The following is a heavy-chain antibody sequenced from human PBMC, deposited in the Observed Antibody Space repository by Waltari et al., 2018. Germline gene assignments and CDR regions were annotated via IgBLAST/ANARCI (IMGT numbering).Heavy chain of an antibody. CDR2: IYSGCTT. D-gene: IGHD2-21*02. J-gene: IGHJ4*02. V-gene: IGHV3-53*01. CDR3: ARNQVETALGY. CDR1: GVTVSNNY. Sequence: EVQLVESGGGLIQPGGSLRLSCVASGVTVSNNYMTWLCHAPGKGLELVSLIYSGCTTYYADSVRGRFTIPRDGSKNTVYLQMNSLRAEDTAVYFCARNQVETALGYWGQGTLVTVSS.